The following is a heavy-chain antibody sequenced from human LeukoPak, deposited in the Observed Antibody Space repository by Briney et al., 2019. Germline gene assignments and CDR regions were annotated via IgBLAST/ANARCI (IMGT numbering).Heavy chain of an antibody. Sequence: GGSLRLSCAASGFTFSSYAMSWVRQAPGKGLEWVSAISGSGGSTYYADSVKGRFTISRDNSKNMLYLQMNSLRAEDTAVYYCAKDQAGAGVAATEYYYYGMDVWGQGTTVTVSS. J-gene: IGHJ6*02. V-gene: IGHV3-23*01. CDR2: ISGSGGST. D-gene: IGHD2-15*01. CDR1: GFTFSSYA. CDR3: AKDQAGAGVAATEYYYYGMDV.